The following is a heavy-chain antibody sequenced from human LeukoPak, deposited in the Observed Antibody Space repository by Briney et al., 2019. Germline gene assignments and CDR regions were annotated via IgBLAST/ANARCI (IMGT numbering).Heavy chain of an antibody. CDR2: INHSGST. V-gene: IGHV4-34*01. CDR3: ARVSGGTAFDI. J-gene: IGHJ3*02. Sequence: SETLSLTCAVYGGSFSGYYWSWIRQPPGKGLEWIGEINHSGSTNYNPSLKSRVTISVDTSKNQFSLKLSSVTAADTAVYYCARVSGGTAFDIWGQGTMVTVSS. D-gene: IGHD4-23*01. CDR1: GGSFSGYY.